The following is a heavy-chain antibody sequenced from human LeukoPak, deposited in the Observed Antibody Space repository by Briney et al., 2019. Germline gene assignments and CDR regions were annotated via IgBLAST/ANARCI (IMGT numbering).Heavy chain of an antibody. V-gene: IGHV3-48*03. CDR2: ISSSGSTT. Sequence: PGGSLRLSCAASGFTFSSYEMNWVRQAPGKGLEWVSYISSSGSTTYYADSVKGRFTISRDNAKNSLYLQMNSLRAEDTAVYYCARVGYSSGWYYFDYWGQGTLVTVSS. CDR3: ARVGYSSGWYYFDY. J-gene: IGHJ4*02. CDR1: GFTFSSYE. D-gene: IGHD6-19*01.